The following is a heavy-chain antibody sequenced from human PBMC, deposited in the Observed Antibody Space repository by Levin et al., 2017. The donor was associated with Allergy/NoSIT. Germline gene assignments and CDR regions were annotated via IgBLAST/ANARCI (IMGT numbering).Heavy chain of an antibody. CDR3: ARLKHYGSGTSYYYYGLDV. CDR1: GFTFSIYW. J-gene: IGHJ6*02. V-gene: IGHV3-7*01. CDR2: IKQDGSEN. D-gene: IGHD3-10*01. Sequence: SCAASGFTFSIYWMSWVRQAPGKGLELVANIKQDGSENYYVDSVKGRFTISRDNAKISLYLQMNSLRAEDTAVYYCARLKHYGSGTSYYYYGLDVWGQGTTVTVSS.